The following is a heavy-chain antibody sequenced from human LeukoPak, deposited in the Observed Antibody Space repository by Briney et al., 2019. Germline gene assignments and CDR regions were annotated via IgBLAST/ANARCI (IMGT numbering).Heavy chain of an antibody. V-gene: IGHV4-38-2*02. CDR1: GYSISSGYY. CDR3: ASQLTLHYSSSWDYYYGMDV. J-gene: IGHJ6*02. D-gene: IGHD6-13*01. CDR2: IYHSGST. Sequence: SETLSLTCTVSGYSISSGYYWGWIRQPPGKGPEWIGSIYHSGSTYYNPSLKSRVTISVDTSKNQFSLKLSSVTAADTAVYYCASQLTLHYSSSWDYYYGMDVWGQGTTVTVSS.